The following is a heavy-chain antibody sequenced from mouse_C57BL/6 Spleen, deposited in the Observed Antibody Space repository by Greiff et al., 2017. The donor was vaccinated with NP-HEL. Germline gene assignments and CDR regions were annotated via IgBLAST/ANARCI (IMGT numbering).Heavy chain of an antibody. Sequence: QVQLKQPGAELVRPGSAVKLSCKASGYTFTSYWMDWVKQRPGQGLEWIGNIYPSDSETHYNQKFKDKATLTVDKSSSTAYMQLSSLTSEDSAVYYWAREYPTGTRCTDYAMDYWGQGTSVTVSS. D-gene: IGHD4-1*02. CDR1: GYTFTSYW. CDR3: AREYPTGTRCTDYAMDY. V-gene: IGHV1-61*01. J-gene: IGHJ4*01. CDR2: IYPSDSET.